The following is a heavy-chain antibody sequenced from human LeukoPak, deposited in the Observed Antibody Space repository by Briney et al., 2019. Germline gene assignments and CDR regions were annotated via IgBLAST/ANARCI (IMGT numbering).Heavy chain of an antibody. V-gene: IGHV3-23*01. J-gene: IGHJ4*02. Sequence: GGSLRLSCAASGFTFSSYAMSRVRQAPGKVLERVSAISGSGGSTYYADSVKGRFTISRDNSKNTLYLQMNSLRAEDTAVYYCAKVGLSASPSSGFDYWGQGTLVTVSS. CDR2: ISGSGGST. D-gene: IGHD3-22*01. CDR1: GFTFSSYA. CDR3: AKVGLSASPSSGFDY.